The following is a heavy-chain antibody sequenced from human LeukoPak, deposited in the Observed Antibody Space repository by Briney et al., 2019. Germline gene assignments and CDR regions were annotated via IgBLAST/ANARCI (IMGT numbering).Heavy chain of an antibody. CDR2: INPNSGGT. CDR1: GYTFTGYY. V-gene: IGHV1-2*02. CDR3: AREAVAKNNWFDP. Sequence: GASVKVSCKASGYTFTGYYMHWVRQAPGQGLEWMGWINPNSGGTNYAQKFQGRVTMTRDTSISTAYMELSRLRSDDTAAYYCAREAVAKNNWFDPWGQGTLVTVSS. J-gene: IGHJ5*02.